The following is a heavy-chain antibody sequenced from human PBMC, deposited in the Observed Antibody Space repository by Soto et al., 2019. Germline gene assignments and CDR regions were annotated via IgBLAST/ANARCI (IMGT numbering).Heavy chain of an antibody. D-gene: IGHD1-26*01. CDR3: ARGANSGSYWDAFDI. CDR2: IYTSGST. Sequence: SETLSLTCTVSGGSISSSYWSWIRQPAGKGLEWIGRIYTSGSTNYNPSLTSRVTMSVDTSKNQFSMKLSSVTAADTAVYYCARGANSGSYWDAFDIWGQGTMVT. J-gene: IGHJ3*02. CDR1: GGSISSSY. V-gene: IGHV4-4*07.